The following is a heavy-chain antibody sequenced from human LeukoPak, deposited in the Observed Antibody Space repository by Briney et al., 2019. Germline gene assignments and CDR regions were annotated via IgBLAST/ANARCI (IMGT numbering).Heavy chain of an antibody. D-gene: IGHD6-19*01. J-gene: IGHJ4*02. V-gene: IGHV4-31*03. CDR3: ARGSGSGWYVTLDY. Sequence: TLSLTCTVSGGSISSGGYYWSWIRQHPGKGLEWIGYIYYSGSTYYNPSLKSRVTISVDTSKNQFSLKLSSVTAADTAVYYCARGSGSGWYVTLDYWGQGTLVTVSS. CDR2: IYYSGST. CDR1: GGSISSGGYY.